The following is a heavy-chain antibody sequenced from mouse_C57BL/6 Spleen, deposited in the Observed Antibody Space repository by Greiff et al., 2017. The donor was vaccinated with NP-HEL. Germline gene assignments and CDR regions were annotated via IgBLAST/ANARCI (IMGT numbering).Heavy chain of an antibody. CDR1: GYTFTSYW. D-gene: IGHD4-1*01. CDR2: IDPSDSET. CDR3: AKEGTGTYGYFDV. J-gene: IGHJ1*03. Sequence: QVQLKQSGAELVRPGSSVKLSCKASGYTFTSYWMHWVKQRPIQGLEWIGNIDPSDSETHYNQKFKDKATLTVDKSSSTAYMQLSSLTSEDSAVYYCAKEGTGTYGYFDVWGTGTTVTVSS. V-gene: IGHV1-52*01.